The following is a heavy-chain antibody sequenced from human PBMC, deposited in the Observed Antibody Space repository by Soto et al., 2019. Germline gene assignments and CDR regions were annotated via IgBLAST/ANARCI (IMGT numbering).Heavy chain of an antibody. CDR3: AREAGTGYCSSSSCYPSYGMDV. CDR2: ISAYNGNT. CDR1: GYTFTSYG. Sequence: GASVKFSCKASGYTFTSYGISWVRQAPGQGLEWMGWISAYNGNTNYAQKLQGRVTMTTDTSTSTAYMELRSLRSDDTAVYYCAREAGTGYCSSSSCYPSYGMDVWG. J-gene: IGHJ6*02. V-gene: IGHV1-18*01. D-gene: IGHD2-2*01.